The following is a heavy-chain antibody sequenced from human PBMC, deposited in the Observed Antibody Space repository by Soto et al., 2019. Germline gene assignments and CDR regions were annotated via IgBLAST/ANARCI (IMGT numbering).Heavy chain of an antibody. CDR2: IIPVFGLV. CDR1: GGTPSNSA. D-gene: IGHD3-22*01. CDR3: AGGRIVVVGSRAYYGMDV. Sequence: QVHLLLQSGAEVKKPGSSVKVSCKASGGTPSNSAISWVRQAPGQGLEWMGGIIPVFGLVKYAQNFQGRVKRTADESTNTAYMELSSLRPEDTAVYYCAGGRIVVVGSRAYYGMDVWGQGTTVTVSS. V-gene: IGHV1-69*01. J-gene: IGHJ6*02.